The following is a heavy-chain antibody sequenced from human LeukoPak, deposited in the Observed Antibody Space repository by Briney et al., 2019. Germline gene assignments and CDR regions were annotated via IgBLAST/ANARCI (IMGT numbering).Heavy chain of an antibody. CDR1: GGSISSGDYY. CDR2: ISHSGTS. CDR3: ARERRDGHNYSDF. D-gene: IGHD5-24*01. J-gene: IGHJ4*02. Sequence: PSETLSLTCTVSGGSISSGDYYWSWIRQPPGKGLEWIGCISHSGTSYYNPSLKSRVTISVDTSRNHFSLELSSVTAADTAVYFCARERRDGHNYSDFWGQGALVTVSS. V-gene: IGHV4-30-4*01.